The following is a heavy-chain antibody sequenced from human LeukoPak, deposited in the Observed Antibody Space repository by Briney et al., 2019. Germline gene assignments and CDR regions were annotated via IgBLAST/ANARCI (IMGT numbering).Heavy chain of an antibody. J-gene: IGHJ6*03. D-gene: IGHD3-3*01. CDR2: IKQDGSEK. CDR1: GFTFSNYW. Sequence: GGSLRLSCAASGFTFSNYWMTWVRQAPGKGREWVADIKQDGSEKLYVNSVRGRFTISRDNAKMSLFLQMNSLRAEDTAVYYCARDNGVVHGVYYMDVWGKGTTVTVS. CDR3: ARDNGVVHGVYYMDV. V-gene: IGHV3-7*01.